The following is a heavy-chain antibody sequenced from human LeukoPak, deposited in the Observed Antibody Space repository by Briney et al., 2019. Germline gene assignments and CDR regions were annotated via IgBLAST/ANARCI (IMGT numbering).Heavy chain of an antibody. J-gene: IGHJ4*02. CDR3: ARDGVWAFGVVDY. CDR1: GFTFDDYA. V-gene: IGHV3-9*01. CDR2: ISWNSGSI. D-gene: IGHD3-3*01. Sequence: PGGSLRLSCAASGFTFDDYAMHWVRQAPGKGLEWVSGISWNSGSIGYADSVKGRFTISRDNGKNSLYLQMNSLRAEDTAVYYCARDGVWAFGVVDYWGQGTLVTVSS.